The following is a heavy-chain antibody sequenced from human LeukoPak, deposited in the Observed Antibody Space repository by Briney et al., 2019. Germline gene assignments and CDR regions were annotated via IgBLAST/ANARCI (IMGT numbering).Heavy chain of an antibody. CDR2: ISWDGAST. CDR3: AKGPRMVLGTFEYYFDY. CDR1: GFTFNEYA. Sequence: GSLRLSCAASGFTFNEYAMHWVRQAPGKGLERVSVISWDGASTSYADSVKGRFTISRDNSKNSLYLQMNSLRAEDNAFYYCAKGPRMVLGTFEYYFDYWGQGTLVTV. J-gene: IGHJ4*02. V-gene: IGHV3-43D*03. D-gene: IGHD3-10*01.